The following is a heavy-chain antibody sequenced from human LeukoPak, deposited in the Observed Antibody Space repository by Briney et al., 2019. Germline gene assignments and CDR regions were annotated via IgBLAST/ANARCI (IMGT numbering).Heavy chain of an antibody. V-gene: IGHV4-39*01. CDR1: GGSISRSSYS. CDR2: IYYSGST. J-gene: IGHJ3*02. D-gene: IGHD6-19*01. Sequence: PSETLSLTCTVSGGSISRSSYSWGWIRQPPGKGLEWIGSIYYSGSTYYNPSLKSRVTISVDTSKNQFSLKLSSVTAADTAVYYCARRAGAFDIWGQGTMVTVSS. CDR3: ARRAGAFDI.